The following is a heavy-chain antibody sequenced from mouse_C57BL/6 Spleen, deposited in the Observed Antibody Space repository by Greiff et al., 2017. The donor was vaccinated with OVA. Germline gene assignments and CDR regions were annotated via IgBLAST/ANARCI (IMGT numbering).Heavy chain of an antibody. CDR3: ARNPYGNIYYFDY. J-gene: IGHJ2*01. V-gene: IGHV2-2*01. CDR1: GFSLTSYG. Sequence: VKLMESGPGLVQPSQSLSITCTVSGFSLTSYGVHWVRQSPGKGLEWLGVIWSGGSTDYNAAFISRLSISKDNSKSQVFFKMNSLQADDTAIYYCARNPYGNIYYFDYWGQGTTLTVSS. D-gene: IGHD2-1*01. CDR2: IWSGGST.